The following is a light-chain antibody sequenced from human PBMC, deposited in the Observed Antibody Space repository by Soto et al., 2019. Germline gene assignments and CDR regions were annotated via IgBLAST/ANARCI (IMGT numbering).Light chain of an antibody. CDR3: QQSYSTPTWT. V-gene: IGKV1-39*01. J-gene: IGKJ1*01. CDR1: RSISTY. CDR2: GAS. Sequence: DIQMTQSPSSLSASVGDRVVITCRASRSISTYLNWYHQKPGRIPKLLISGASSLQSGVPPRFSGSGSGTDFSLTISSLQAEDFGTYYCQQSYSTPTWTFGQGTKV.